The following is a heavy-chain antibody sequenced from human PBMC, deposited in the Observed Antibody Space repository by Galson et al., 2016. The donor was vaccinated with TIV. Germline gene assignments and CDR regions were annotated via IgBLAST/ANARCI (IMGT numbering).Heavy chain of an antibody. D-gene: IGHD5-12*01. Sequence: SVKVSCKASGYTFTDYYIHWVRQAPGQGLEWMGIITPGGGGTSYAQRFKGRVTMTRDTSTSTVYMDLSGLTSEDTAVYYCAKDTRSGYSGSWPPFDSWGQGTRVTVSS. J-gene: IGHJ4*02. CDR2: ITPGGGGT. CDR1: GYTFTDYY. CDR3: AKDTRSGYSGSWPPFDS. V-gene: IGHV1-46*03.